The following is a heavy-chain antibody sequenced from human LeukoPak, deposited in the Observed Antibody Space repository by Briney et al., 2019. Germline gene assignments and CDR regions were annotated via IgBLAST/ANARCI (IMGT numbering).Heavy chain of an antibody. CDR2: ISAYNGNT. CDR1: VYTFTSYG. V-gene: IGHV1-18*01. Sequence: ASVKVSCKASVYTFTSYGISWVRQAPGQGLEWMGWISAYNGNTNYAQKLQGRVTMTTDTSTSTAYMELRSLRSDDTAVYYCARELLWFGEPSCFDYWGQGTLVTVSS. CDR3: ARELLWFGEPSCFDY. J-gene: IGHJ4*02. D-gene: IGHD3-10*01.